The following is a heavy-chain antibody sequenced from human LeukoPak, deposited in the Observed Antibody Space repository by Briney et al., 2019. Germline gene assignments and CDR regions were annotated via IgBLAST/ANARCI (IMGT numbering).Heavy chain of an antibody. Sequence: PGGSLRLSCAASGFTFSNYKMNWVRQAPGKGLEWVSYISSSGSIIYYSDSVKGRFTISRDNAKNSLYLQMNSLRAEDTAVYYCATNDYGDWGIVSWGQGTLVTVSS. CDR2: ISSSGSII. V-gene: IGHV3-48*03. CDR1: GFTFSNYK. J-gene: IGHJ5*01. D-gene: IGHD4-17*01. CDR3: ATNDYGDWGIVS.